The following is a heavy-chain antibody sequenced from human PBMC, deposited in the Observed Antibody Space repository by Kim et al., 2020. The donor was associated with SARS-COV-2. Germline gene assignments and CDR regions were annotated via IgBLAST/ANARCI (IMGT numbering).Heavy chain of an antibody. Sequence: SVKGRFTISRDNSKNTLYLQMNSLRAEDTAVYYCAREALGSSGPRGYFDYWGQGTLVTVSS. CDR3: AREALGSSGPRGYFDY. J-gene: IGHJ4*02. V-gene: IGHV3-66*01. D-gene: IGHD6-19*01.